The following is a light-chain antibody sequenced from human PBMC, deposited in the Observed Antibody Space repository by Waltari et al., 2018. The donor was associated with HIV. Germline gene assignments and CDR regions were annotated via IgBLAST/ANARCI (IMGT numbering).Light chain of an antibody. CDR2: AAS. CDR3: LQHNDYPRT. J-gene: IGKJ2*01. V-gene: IGKV1-17*01. Sequence: DIQMTQSPSSLSASVGDRVTITCRATQGIRNALGWYQQKPGGAPKRLIYAASTLQNGVSSRFSGSGSGTEFTLTITSLQPEDVATYYCLQHNDYPRTFGQGTKLEIK. CDR1: QGIRNA.